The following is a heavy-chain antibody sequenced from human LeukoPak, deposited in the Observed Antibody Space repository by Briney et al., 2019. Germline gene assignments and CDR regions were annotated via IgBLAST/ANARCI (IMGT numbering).Heavy chain of an antibody. J-gene: IGHJ4*02. CDR2: INPSVGST. Sequence: ASVKVSCKASGYTFTSYYMHWVRQAPGQGLEWMGIINPSVGSTNYAQKFQGRVTMTRDTSTSTVYMELSSPRSEDTAVYYCARDVPFPHDFWSGYSIDYWGQGTLVTVSS. CDR3: ARDVPFPHDFWSGYSIDY. D-gene: IGHD3-3*01. V-gene: IGHV1-46*01. CDR1: GYTFTSYY.